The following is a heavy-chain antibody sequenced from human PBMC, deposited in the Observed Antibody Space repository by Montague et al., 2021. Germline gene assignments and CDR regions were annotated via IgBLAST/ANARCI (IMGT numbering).Heavy chain of an antibody. Sequence: SLRLSCAASGFTFSSYAMNWVRQTPGKGLEWVSAISANGDRTYYAGSVKGRFTISRDNSKNTLYLQMNSLRAEDAAVYYCAKERGLSIAWYGENDFWGQGTLVTVSS. CDR3: AKERGLSIAWYGENDF. CDR2: ISANGDRT. J-gene: IGHJ4*02. D-gene: IGHD6-19*01. CDR1: GFTFSSYA. V-gene: IGHV3-23*01.